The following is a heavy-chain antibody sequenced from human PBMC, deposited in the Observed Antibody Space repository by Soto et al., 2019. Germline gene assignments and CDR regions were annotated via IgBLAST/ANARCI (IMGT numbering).Heavy chain of an antibody. D-gene: IGHD3-22*01. CDR2: IIPIFGTA. V-gene: IGHV1-69*06. CDR3: ARDYYDSSGYPYDAFDI. CDR1: GGTFSSYA. Sequence: SVKVSCKASGGTFSSYAISWVRQAPEQGLEWMGGIIPIFGTANYAQKFQGRVTITADKSTSTAYMELSSLRSEDTAVYYCARDYYDSSGYPYDAFDIWGQGTMVTVSS. J-gene: IGHJ3*02.